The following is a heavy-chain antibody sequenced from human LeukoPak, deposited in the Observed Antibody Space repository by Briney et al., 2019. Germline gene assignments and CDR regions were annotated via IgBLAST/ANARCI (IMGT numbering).Heavy chain of an antibody. CDR2: IKPDGSEK. CDR3: ARDPWTNSDYDGFDY. Sequence: GESLRLSCAASGFTFITSWMSWLRQAPGKGLEWVAHIKPDGSEKYYVDSVKGRFTISRDNAKNSQYLQMNSLRAEDTAVYYCARDPWTNSDYDGFDYWGQGTLVTVSS. CDR1: GFTFITSW. V-gene: IGHV3-7*01. D-gene: IGHD5-12*01. J-gene: IGHJ4*02.